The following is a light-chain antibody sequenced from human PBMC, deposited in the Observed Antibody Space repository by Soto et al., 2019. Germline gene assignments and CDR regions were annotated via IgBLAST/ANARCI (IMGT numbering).Light chain of an antibody. CDR2: EVS. J-gene: IGLJ1*01. CDR3: SSFGGSNPLYF. V-gene: IGLV2-8*01. CDR1: SSDVGGYNY. Sequence: QSALTQPPSASGSPGQSVTISCTGTSSDVGGYNYVSWYQQHPGKAPKLMIYEVSKRPSGVPDRFSGSKSGNTASLTVSGFQAENEADYYCSSFGGSNPLYFLGPGTKVPVL.